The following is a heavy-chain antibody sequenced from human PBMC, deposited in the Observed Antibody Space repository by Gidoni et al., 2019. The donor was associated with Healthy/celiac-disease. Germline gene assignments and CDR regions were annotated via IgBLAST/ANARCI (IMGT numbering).Heavy chain of an antibody. Sequence: QVQLVESGGGVVQPGRSLRLSCAASGFTFSSYGIHWVRQAPGKGLEWVAVIWYDGSNKYYADSVKGRFTISRDNSKNTLYLQMNSLRAEDTAVYYCARDRRRFGGDCLDYWGQGTLVTVSS. J-gene: IGHJ4*02. CDR2: IWYDGSNK. D-gene: IGHD2-21*02. V-gene: IGHV3-33*01. CDR1: GFTFSSYG. CDR3: ARDRRRFGGDCLDY.